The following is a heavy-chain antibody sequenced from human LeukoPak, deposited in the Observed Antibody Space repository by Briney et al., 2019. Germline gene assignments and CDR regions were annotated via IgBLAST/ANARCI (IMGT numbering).Heavy chain of an antibody. CDR3: GRRPAVDGPIDN. CDR1: GGSLHRSF. J-gene: IGHJ4*02. D-gene: IGHD3/OR15-3a*01. V-gene: IGHV4-59*01. CDR2: IYSSGTT. Sequence: PSGTLSLTCIVSGGSLHRSFWTWVRQPPGKGLQWIGRIYSSGTTDYSPSLKSRLTISIDTSMNQFSLRLASVTAADTAVYYCGRRPAVDGPIDNWGQGILVAVSS.